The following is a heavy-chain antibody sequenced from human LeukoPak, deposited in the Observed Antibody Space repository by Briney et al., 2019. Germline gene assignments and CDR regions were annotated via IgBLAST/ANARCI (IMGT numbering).Heavy chain of an antibody. V-gene: IGHV3-13*04. D-gene: IGHD3-10*01. CDR3: ARDTLYGGEDY. CDR1: GFIFSDSD. Sequence: GGSLRLSCAASGFIFSDSDMHWVRQTPGKGLEWVSAIGTGDDTYYPDSVKGRFTISRHNSKNTLYLQMNSLRAEDTAVYYCARDTLYGGEDYWGQGTLVTVSS. CDR2: IGTGDDT. J-gene: IGHJ4*02.